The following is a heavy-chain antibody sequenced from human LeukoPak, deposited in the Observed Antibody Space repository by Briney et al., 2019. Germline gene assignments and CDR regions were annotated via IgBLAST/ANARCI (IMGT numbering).Heavy chain of an antibody. CDR3: ARDLYDFWSGYSIGNWFDP. Sequence: ASVKVSCKASGYTFTSCGISWVRQAPGQGLEWMGWISAYNGNTNYAQKLQGRVTMTTDTSTSTAYMELRSLRSDDTAVYYCARDLYDFWSGYSIGNWFDPWGQGTLVTVSS. J-gene: IGHJ5*02. CDR2: ISAYNGNT. V-gene: IGHV1-18*01. CDR1: GYTFTSCG. D-gene: IGHD3-3*01.